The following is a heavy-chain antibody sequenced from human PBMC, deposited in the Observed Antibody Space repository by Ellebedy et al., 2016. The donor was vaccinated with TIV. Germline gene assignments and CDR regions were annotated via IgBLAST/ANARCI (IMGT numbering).Heavy chain of an antibody. CDR1: GFTVSNNY. CDR3: ARKTDTGTSGDY. V-gene: IGHV3-53*01. CDR2: FYSGGST. J-gene: IGHJ4*02. D-gene: IGHD1-1*01. Sequence: GESLKISCAASGFTVSNNYMSWVRQAPGKGLEWVSLFYSGGSTDYADSVKGRFTISRDSSKNTLYLQMNSLRAEDTAMYYCARKTDTGTSGDYWGQGTPVTVSS.